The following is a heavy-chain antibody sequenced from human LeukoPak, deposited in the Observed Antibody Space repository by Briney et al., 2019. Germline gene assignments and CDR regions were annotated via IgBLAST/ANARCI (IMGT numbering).Heavy chain of an antibody. CDR3: VRDFNWGFDY. CDR1: GFTFRTYA. J-gene: IGHJ4*02. Sequence: GGSLRLSCRASGFTFRTYAMNWIRQAPGKGLECVSYISSTYEIYYGDSVRGRFSVSRDNAKNSVFLQMNNLRLEDTAVHYCVRDFNWGFDYWGQGIRVTVSS. CDR2: ISSTYEI. D-gene: IGHD7-27*01. V-gene: IGHV3-48*01.